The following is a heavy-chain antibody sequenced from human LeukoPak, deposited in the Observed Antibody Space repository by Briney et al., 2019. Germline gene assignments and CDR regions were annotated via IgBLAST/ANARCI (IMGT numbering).Heavy chain of an antibody. D-gene: IGHD5-18*01. J-gene: IGHJ4*02. Sequence: ASVKLSCTPSGYTFTTYGITWGRRSPGQGLRGMGWISTYNGNTNYAQKLQGRVTMTTDTSTSTAYMELRSLRADDTAMYYCARDRMDTGTYFDYWGQGTLVTVSS. V-gene: IGHV1-18*01. CDR1: GYTFTTYG. CDR2: ISTYNGNT. CDR3: ARDRMDTGTYFDY.